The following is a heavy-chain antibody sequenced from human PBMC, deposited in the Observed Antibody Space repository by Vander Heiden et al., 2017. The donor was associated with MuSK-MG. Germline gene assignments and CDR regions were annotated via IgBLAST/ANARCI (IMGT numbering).Heavy chain of an antibody. CDR3: ARAGYCSSTSCYFGFSYYGMDV. CDR2: INQSGST. CDR1: GGSFSGYY. J-gene: IGHJ6*02. Sequence: QVQLQQWGAGLLKPSETLSLTCAVYGGSFSGYYWSWLRQPPGKGLEWIGEINQSGSTNYNPSLKSRVPISVDTSKNQFSRKLSSVTAADTAVYYCARAGYCSSTSCYFGFSYYGMDVWGQGTTVTVSS. V-gene: IGHV4-34*01. D-gene: IGHD2-2*03.